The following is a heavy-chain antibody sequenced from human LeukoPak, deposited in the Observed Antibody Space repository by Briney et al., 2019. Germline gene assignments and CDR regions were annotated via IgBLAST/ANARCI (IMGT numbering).Heavy chain of an antibody. Sequence: GGSLRLSCAASGFTFSDHAMNWVRQAPGKGLEWVSSLSETGETTDYADSVKGRFTISRDNSKNTVHLQMNNLRVDDMAVYYCAKQWLVGIWGQGTLVTVSS. CDR1: GFTFSDHA. CDR2: LSETGETT. CDR3: AKQWLVGI. V-gene: IGHV3-23*01. D-gene: IGHD6-19*01. J-gene: IGHJ4*02.